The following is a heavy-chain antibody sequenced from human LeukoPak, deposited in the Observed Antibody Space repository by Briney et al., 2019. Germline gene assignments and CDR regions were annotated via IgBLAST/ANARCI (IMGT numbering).Heavy chain of an antibody. D-gene: IGHD2/OR15-2a*01. V-gene: IGHV3-30*19. CDR1: GFSFSYYG. CDR2: ISYDGSNK. CDR3: AREGPFRYFDY. Sequence: PGGSLRLSCAASGFSFSYYGMHWVRQAPGKGLEWVAVISYDGSNKYYADSVKGRFTISRDNSKNTLYLQMNSLRAEDTAVYYCAREGPFRYFDYWGQGTLVTVSS. J-gene: IGHJ4*02.